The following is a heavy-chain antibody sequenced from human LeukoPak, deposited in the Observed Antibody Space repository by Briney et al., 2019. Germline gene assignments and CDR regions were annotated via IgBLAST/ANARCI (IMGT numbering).Heavy chain of an antibody. J-gene: IGHJ6*03. CDR1: GYTFTNYD. D-gene: IGHD3-10*01. Sequence: ASVKVSCKASGYTFTNYDINWVRQATGQGLEWMGWMNPNSGNTNYAQKLQGRVTMTTDTSTSTAYMELRSLRSDDTAVYYCAREGEETKNYYYYYYYMDVWGKGTTVTISS. CDR2: MNPNSGNT. V-gene: IGHV1-18*01. CDR3: AREGEETKNYYYYYYYMDV.